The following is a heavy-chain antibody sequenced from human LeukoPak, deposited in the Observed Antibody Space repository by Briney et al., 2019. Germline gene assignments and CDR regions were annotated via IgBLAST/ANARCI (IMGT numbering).Heavy chain of an antibody. J-gene: IGHJ4*02. D-gene: IGHD1-26*01. Sequence: GASVKVSCKASGYTFTSYDINWVRQATGQGLEWMRWMNPNSGYTGSAQKFQGRVTMTRNTPTSTAYMELSSLRSEDTAVYYCVRVMGAIDFWGQGTLVTVSS. CDR3: VRVMGAIDF. CDR2: MNPNSGYT. V-gene: IGHV1-8*01. CDR1: GYTFTSYD.